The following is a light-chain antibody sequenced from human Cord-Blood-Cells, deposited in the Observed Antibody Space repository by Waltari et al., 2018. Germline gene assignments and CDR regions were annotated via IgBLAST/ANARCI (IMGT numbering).Light chain of an antibody. CDR1: PSISSY. J-gene: IGKJ3*01. CDR2: AAS. CDR3: QQSYSTPFT. Sequence: DIQMTQSPSSLSASVGDRVTITCRASPSISSYLNWYQQKPGKAPKLLIYAASSLQSGVPSRFSGSGSGTDFTLTISSLHPEDFATYYCQQSYSTPFTFGPGTKVDIK. V-gene: IGKV1-39*01.